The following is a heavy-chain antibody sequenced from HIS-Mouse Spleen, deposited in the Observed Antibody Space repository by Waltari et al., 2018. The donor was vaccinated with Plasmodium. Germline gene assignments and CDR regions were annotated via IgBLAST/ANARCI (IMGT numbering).Heavy chain of an antibody. D-gene: IGHD3-9*01. V-gene: IGHV4-34*01. Sequence: QVQLQQWGAGLLKPSETLSLTCAVYGGSFSGYYWSGIRQPPGQGLEWIGEINHSGSTNYNPSLKSRVTISVDTSKNQFSLKLSAVTAADTAVYYCARAPIRDAFDIWGQGTMVTVSS. CDR1: GGSFSGYY. J-gene: IGHJ3*02. CDR2: INHSGST. CDR3: ARAPIRDAFDI.